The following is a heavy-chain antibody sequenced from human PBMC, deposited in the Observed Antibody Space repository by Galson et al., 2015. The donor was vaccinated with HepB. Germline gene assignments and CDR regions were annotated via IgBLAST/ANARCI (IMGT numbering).Heavy chain of an antibody. CDR1: GFTFSSYG. CDR2: ISYDGSNK. Sequence: SLRLSCAASGFTFSSYGMHWVRQAPGKGLEWVAVISYDGSNKYYADSVKGRFTISRDNSKNTLYLQMNSLRAEDTAVYYCAKVKHIVVVTAIDYWGQGTLVTVSS. V-gene: IGHV3-30*18. D-gene: IGHD2-21*02. J-gene: IGHJ4*02. CDR3: AKVKHIVVVTAIDY.